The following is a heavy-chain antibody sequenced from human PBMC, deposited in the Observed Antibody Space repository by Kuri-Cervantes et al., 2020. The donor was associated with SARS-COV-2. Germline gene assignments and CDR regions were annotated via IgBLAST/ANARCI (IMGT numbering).Heavy chain of an antibody. CDR1: GFTFSSYS. CDR3: ASDSSRDGYNYDFDY. CDR2: ISSSSSYI. D-gene: IGHD5-24*01. V-gene: IGHV3-21*01. J-gene: IGHJ4*02. Sequence: GGSLRLSCAASGFTFSSYSMNWVRQAPGKGLEWVSSISSSSSYIYYADSVKGRFTISRDNAKNSLYLHMNSLRAEDTAVYYCASDSSRDGYNYDFDYWGQGTLVTVSS.